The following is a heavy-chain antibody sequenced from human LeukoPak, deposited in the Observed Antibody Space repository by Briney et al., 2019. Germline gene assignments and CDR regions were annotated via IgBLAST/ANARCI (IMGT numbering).Heavy chain of an antibody. Sequence: GGSLRLSCAASGFTFSSYGMSWVRQAPGKGLEWVSAISGSGGSTYYADSVKGRFTISRDNSKNTLYLQMNSLRAEDTAVYYCAKIYGSGSSFDYWGQGTLVTVSS. J-gene: IGHJ4*02. V-gene: IGHV3-23*01. D-gene: IGHD3-10*01. CDR3: AKIYGSGSSFDY. CDR1: GFTFSSYG. CDR2: ISGSGGST.